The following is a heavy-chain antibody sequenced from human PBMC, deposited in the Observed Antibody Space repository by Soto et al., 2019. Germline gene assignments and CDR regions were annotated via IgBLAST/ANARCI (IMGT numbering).Heavy chain of an antibody. CDR3: ARGTSSSWTWNWFDP. Sequence: ASMKVSCKAPGYTFTSYDINWVRQATGQGLEWMGWMNPNSGNTGYAQKFQGRVTMTRNTSISTAHMELSSLRSEDTAVYYCARGTSSSWTWNWFDPWGQGTLVTVSS. D-gene: IGHD6-13*01. J-gene: IGHJ5*02. CDR1: GYTFTSYD. V-gene: IGHV1-8*01. CDR2: MNPNSGNT.